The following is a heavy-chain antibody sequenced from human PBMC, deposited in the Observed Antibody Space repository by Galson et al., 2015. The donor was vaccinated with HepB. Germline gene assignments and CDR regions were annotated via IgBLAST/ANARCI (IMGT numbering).Heavy chain of an antibody. Sequence: SLRLSCAASGFTVSSNSMSWVRQAPGKGLEWVSSIHNGDTAYYGDSVRGRFTMSRDNTKNTLYLQMNSLRAEDTAVYYCAGWSRSLGNYYSNGVDVWGQGTTVTVSS. J-gene: IGHJ6*02. CDR3: AGWSRSLGNYYSNGVDV. V-gene: IGHV3-66*01. CDR2: IHNGDTA. D-gene: IGHD2-15*01. CDR1: GFTVSSNS.